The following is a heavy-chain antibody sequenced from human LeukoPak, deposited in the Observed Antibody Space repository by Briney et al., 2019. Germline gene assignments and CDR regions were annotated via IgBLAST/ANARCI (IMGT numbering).Heavy chain of an antibody. Sequence: KPSETLSLTCTVSGGSISSNSYCWRWIRQPPGKGLEWIGSIYYSGSTYYNPSLKSRVTISVDTSKNQFSLKLSSATAADTAVYYCARDVLDTAMVFGNFDYWGQGTLVTVSS. D-gene: IGHD5-18*01. CDR3: ARDVLDTAMVFGNFDY. CDR2: IYYSGST. V-gene: IGHV4-39*07. CDR1: GGSISSNSYC. J-gene: IGHJ4*02.